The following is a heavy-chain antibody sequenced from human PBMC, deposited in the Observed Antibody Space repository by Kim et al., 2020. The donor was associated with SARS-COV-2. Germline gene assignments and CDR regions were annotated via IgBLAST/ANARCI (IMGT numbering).Heavy chain of an antibody. CDR1: GFTFGDYA. CDR2: ISWNSGSI. Sequence: GGSLRLSCAASGFTFGDYAMHWVRQAPGKGLEWVSGISWNSGSIGYADSVKGRFTISRDNAKNSLYLQMNSLRAEDTALYYCAKDIGGYDFWSGYYQDGGGFDYWGQGTLVTVSS. J-gene: IGHJ4*02. D-gene: IGHD3-3*01. V-gene: IGHV3-9*01. CDR3: AKDIGGYDFWSGYYQDGGGFDY.